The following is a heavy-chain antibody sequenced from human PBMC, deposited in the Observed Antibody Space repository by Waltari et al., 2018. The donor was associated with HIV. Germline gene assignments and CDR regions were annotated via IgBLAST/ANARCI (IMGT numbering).Heavy chain of an antibody. J-gene: IGHJ6*02. V-gene: IGHV3-53*01. CDR1: GFTVRSHT. D-gene: IGHD3-22*01. CDR2: IYSSGKT. CDR3: DMYYYDSSGYSAAV. Sequence: EVQLVESGGGLIKPGGSLKPPCAASGFTVRSHTMSWVRQAPGKGLEWVSVIYSSGKTYYADSVKGRFTISRDNSKNTLYLQMNRLRVEDTAVYYCDMYYYDSSGYSAAVWGQGTTVTVSS.